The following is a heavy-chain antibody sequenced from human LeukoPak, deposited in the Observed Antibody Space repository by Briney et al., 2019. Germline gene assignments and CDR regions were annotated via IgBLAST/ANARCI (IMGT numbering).Heavy chain of an antibody. CDR1: GGSFSGYY. CDR2: INHSGST. CDR3: VRERVAAASALDAFDI. Sequence: SETLSLTCAVYGGSFSGYYWTWIRQPPGQGLEWIGEINHSGSTNYNPSLKSRVIMSVDTSKNQFSLKLSSVTDADTAVYYCVRERVAAASALDAFDIWGQGTMVTVSS. V-gene: IGHV4-34*01. J-gene: IGHJ3*02. D-gene: IGHD6-13*01.